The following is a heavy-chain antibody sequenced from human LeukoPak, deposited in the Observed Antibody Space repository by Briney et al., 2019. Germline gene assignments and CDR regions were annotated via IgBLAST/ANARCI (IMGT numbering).Heavy chain of an antibody. CDR1: GYTFTDYG. CDR3: ARDHALWSNCFDY. D-gene: IGHD2/OR15-2a*01. V-gene: IGHV1-18*01. Sequence: ASVKVSCKASGYTFTDYGITWVRQAPGQGLEWMGWISARSGNTNYSQRFQGRVTMTTDTSTSTAYMELRSLTSDDTAVYYCARDHALWSNCFDYWGQGTLVTVSS. J-gene: IGHJ4*02. CDR2: ISARSGNT.